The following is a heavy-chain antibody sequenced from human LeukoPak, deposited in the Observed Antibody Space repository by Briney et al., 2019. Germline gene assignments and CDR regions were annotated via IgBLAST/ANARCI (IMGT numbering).Heavy chain of an antibody. Sequence: SETLSLTCAVYGGSFSGYYWSWIRQPPGKGLEWIGEINHSGSTNYNPSLKSRVTISVDTSKSQFSLKLSSVTAADTAVYYCARLGSGDRSGYYNYWGQGTLVTVSS. CDR3: ARLGSGDRSGYYNY. CDR1: GGSFSGYY. D-gene: IGHD3-22*01. J-gene: IGHJ4*02. CDR2: INHSGST. V-gene: IGHV4-34*01.